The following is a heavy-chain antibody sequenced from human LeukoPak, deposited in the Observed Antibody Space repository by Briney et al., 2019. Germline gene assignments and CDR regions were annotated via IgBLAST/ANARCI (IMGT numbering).Heavy chain of an antibody. CDR3: AHGIAAAGTGKWAFDY. CDR1: GFTFSSYS. V-gene: IGHV3-48*01. D-gene: IGHD6-13*01. J-gene: IGHJ4*02. CDR2: ISSSSSTI. Sequence: GGSLRLSCAASGFTFSSYSMNWVRQAPGKGLEWVSYISSSSSTIYYADSVKGRFTISRDNAKNSLYLQMNGLRAEDTAVYYCAHGIAAAGTGKWAFDYWGQGTLVTVSS.